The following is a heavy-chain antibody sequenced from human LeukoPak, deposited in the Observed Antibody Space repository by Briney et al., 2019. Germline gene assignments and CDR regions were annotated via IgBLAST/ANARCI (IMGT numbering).Heavy chain of an antibody. V-gene: IGHV3-53*01. CDR2: IYSGGST. D-gene: IGHD3-9*01. Sequence: GGPLRLSCAASGFTVSSNYMSWVRQAPGKGLEWVSVIYSGGSTYYADSVKGRFTISRDNSKNTLYLQMNSLRAEDTAVYYCAGTILTGYYHFDYWGQGTLVTVSS. CDR1: GFTVSSNY. J-gene: IGHJ4*02. CDR3: AGTILTGYYHFDY.